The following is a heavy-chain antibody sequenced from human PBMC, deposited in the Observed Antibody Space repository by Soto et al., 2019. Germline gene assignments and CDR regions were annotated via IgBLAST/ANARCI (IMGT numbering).Heavy chain of an antibody. V-gene: IGHV4-31*03. CDR1: GGSISSGGYY. CDR3: ARPNSCSSRGLDL. J-gene: IGHJ6*02. D-gene: IGHD6-6*01. CDR2: IYYTGSA. Sequence: QVQLRESGPGLVQPSQTLSLTCTVSGGSISSGGYYWTWIRQHPGKGLEWIGYIYYTGSAYYNPSLKSRVTLSIDRSRSQFSLQLGCVTPADADVYYWARPNSCSSRGLDLWCQGATFTVSS.